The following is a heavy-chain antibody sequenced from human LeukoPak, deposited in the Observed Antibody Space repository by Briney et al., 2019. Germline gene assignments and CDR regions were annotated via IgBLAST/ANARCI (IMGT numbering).Heavy chain of an antibody. CDR1: GYTFTGYY. V-gene: IGHV1-2*02. J-gene: IGHJ3*02. D-gene: IGHD2-15*01. Sequence: ASVKVSCKASGYTFTGYYMHWVRQAPGQGLEWMGWINPNSGGTNYAQKFQGRVTMTRDTSISTAYMKMSSLRSEDTAVYYCGRVSCGGNCYSLIGTFDIWGQGTMVTVSS. CDR3: GRVSCGGNCYSLIGTFDI. CDR2: INPNSGGT.